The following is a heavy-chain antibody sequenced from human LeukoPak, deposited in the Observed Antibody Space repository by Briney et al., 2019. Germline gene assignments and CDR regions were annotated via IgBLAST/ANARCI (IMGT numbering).Heavy chain of an antibody. V-gene: IGHV4-39*07. CDR3: ASDGDYNRYFDI. Sequence: SETLSLTCIVSGVSISSSIYYWAWVRQPPGKGLEWIGTVFYNGATQYSPSLRSRVTISIDTSTNQFSLKLTSVTAADTALYYCASDGDYNRYFDIWGQGTMVTVSS. J-gene: IGHJ3*02. CDR1: GVSISSSIYY. D-gene: IGHD1-14*01. CDR2: VFYNGAT.